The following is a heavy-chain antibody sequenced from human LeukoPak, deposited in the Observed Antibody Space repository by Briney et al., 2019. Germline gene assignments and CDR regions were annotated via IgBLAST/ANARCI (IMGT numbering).Heavy chain of an antibody. D-gene: IGHD2-2*01. CDR2: ISKSSALK. V-gene: IGHV3-21*01. J-gene: IGHJ4*02. Sequence: GGSLSLSCVASGYDFSGYTFTWVRQAPGKGLEYVSSISKSSALKYYAESVRGRFTISRDNAENSLYLDMNNLGAEDTAVYFCVRGDNRDQWGQGTLVTVSS. CDR1: GYDFSGYT. CDR3: VRGDNRDQ.